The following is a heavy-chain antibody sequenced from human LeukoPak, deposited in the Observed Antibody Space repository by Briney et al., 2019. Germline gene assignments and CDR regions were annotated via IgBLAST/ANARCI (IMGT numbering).Heavy chain of an antibody. D-gene: IGHD3-3*01. J-gene: IGHJ4*02. CDR3: ASNHDFWSGYSQYYFDY. CDR1: GFTFSSYA. Sequence: GGSLRLSCAASGFTFSSYAMSWVRQAPGKGLEWVSAISGSGGSTYYADSVEGRFTISRDNSKNTLYLQMNSLRAEDTAVYYCASNHDFWSGYSQYYFDYWGQGTLVTVSS. V-gene: IGHV3-23*01. CDR2: ISGSGGST.